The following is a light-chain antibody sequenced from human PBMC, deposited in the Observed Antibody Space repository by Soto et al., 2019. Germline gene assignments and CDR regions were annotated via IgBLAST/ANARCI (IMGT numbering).Light chain of an antibody. CDR1: QSVSSNY. V-gene: IGKV3-20*01. CDR3: QQYGSSPST. Sequence: EIVLTQSPGTLSLSPGERATLSCRASQSVSSNYITWYQQKPGQAPRRLIFGASSRATGIPDRFSGSGSGTDFTLTISRLEPEDFAVYYCQQYGSSPSTFGQGTRLEI. J-gene: IGKJ5*01. CDR2: GAS.